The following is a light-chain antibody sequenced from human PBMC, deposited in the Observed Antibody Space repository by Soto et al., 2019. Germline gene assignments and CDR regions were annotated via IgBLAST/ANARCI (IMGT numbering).Light chain of an antibody. V-gene: IGKV3-20*01. CDR3: QQYGGSPQT. J-gene: IGKJ1*01. CDR1: QSVASNQ. CDR2: GVF. Sequence: EIVLTQSPDTLSLSPGERATLSCRASQSVASNQLAWYQHKSGQAPRLLIHGVFTRANGIPDRFSGSGSGTDFTLTISRLEHEDFALYYCQQYGGSPQTFGQGTKVEIK.